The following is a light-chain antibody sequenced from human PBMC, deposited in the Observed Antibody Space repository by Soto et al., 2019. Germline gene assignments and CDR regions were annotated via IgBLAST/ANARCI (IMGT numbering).Light chain of an antibody. CDR1: QSVGSSY. V-gene: IGKV3-20*01. Sequence: LTQAPGTLSLSPGGRATPSGWASQSVGSSYLAWYQQNPGQAPRVLIYGTSGRAIGIPDRFIGSGSGTDFTLTISSLRSEDSAVYYCRQVTYGLRITSGKGTRREI. CDR2: GTS. J-gene: IGKJ5*01. CDR3: RQVTYGLRIT.